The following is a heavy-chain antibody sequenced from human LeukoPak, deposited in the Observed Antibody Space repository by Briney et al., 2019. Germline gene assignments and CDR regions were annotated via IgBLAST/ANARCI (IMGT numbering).Heavy chain of an antibody. Sequence: PGRSLRLSCAASGFTFSSYGMHWVRQAPGKGLEWVAVISYDGSNKYYADSVKGRFTISRDNSKNTLYLQMNSLRAEDTAVYYCAKARGSGSFRYFDYWGQGTLVTVSS. V-gene: IGHV3-30*18. CDR1: GFTFSSYG. CDR3: AKARGSGSFRYFDY. J-gene: IGHJ4*02. D-gene: IGHD3-10*01. CDR2: ISYDGSNK.